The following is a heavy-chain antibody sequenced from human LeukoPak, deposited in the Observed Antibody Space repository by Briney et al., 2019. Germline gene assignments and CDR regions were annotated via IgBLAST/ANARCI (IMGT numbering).Heavy chain of an antibody. V-gene: IGHV3-13*01. Sequence: QPGGSLRLSCAASGFTFSNYDMRWVRQATGKGLEWVSAIGTAGDTYYPGSVKGRFTISRENAKSSLNLQMNSLRAGDTAVYYCARWGDDDAFDIWGQGTMVTVSS. CDR1: GFTFSNYD. J-gene: IGHJ3*02. CDR3: ARWGDDDAFDI. D-gene: IGHD3-16*01. CDR2: IGTAGDT.